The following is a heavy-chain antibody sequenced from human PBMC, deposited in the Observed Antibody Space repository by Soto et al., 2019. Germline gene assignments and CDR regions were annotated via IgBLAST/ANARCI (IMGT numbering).Heavy chain of an antibody. D-gene: IGHD3-3*01. CDR1: GGSFSGYY. Sequence: QVQLQQWGAGLLKPSETLSLTCAVYGGSFSGYYWSWIRQPPGKGLEWIGEINHSGSTNYNPSLKSRVTISVDTSKNQFSLKLSSVTAADTAVYYCARVDFWSGSPLNYYYYYGMDVWGQGTTVTVSS. CDR3: ARVDFWSGSPLNYYYYYGMDV. V-gene: IGHV4-34*01. CDR2: INHSGST. J-gene: IGHJ6*02.